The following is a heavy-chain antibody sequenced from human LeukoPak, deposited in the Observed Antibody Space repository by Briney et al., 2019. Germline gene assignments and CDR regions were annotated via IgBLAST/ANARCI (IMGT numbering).Heavy chain of an antibody. V-gene: IGHV4-61*02. D-gene: IGHD6-19*01. Sequence: PSETLSLTCTVSGGSISSGSYYWSWIRQPAGKGLEWIGRIYTSGSTNYNPSLKSRVTMSVDTSKNQFSLKLSSVTAADTAVYYCASAIALHAVAGIAFDIWGQGTMATVSS. CDR2: IYTSGST. CDR1: GGSISSGSYY. CDR3: ASAIALHAVAGIAFDI. J-gene: IGHJ3*02.